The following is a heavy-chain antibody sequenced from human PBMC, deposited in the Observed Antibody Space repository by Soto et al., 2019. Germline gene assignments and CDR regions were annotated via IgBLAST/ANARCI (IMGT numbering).Heavy chain of an antibody. J-gene: IGHJ4*02. Sequence: LETLSLTCAVYGGSFSGYYLTWIRQPPGTGLEWIGEINHSGSTNYNPSLKSRVTISVDTSKNQFSLKLTSVTAAGTAVYYCARDKITGLFDYWGQGTLVTVSS. CDR3: ARDKITGLFDY. D-gene: IGHD2-8*02. CDR2: INHSGST. CDR1: GGSFSGYY. V-gene: IGHV4-34*01.